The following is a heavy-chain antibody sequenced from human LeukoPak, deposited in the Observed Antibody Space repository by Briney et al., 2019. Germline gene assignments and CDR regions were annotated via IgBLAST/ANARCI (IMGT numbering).Heavy chain of an antibody. J-gene: IGHJ4*02. D-gene: IGHD3-22*01. CDR3: AKGKTYYDSSGYRY. V-gene: IGHV3-23*01. Sequence: GGPLRLSCAASGFTFSSYAMSWVRQAPGKGLEWVSAISGSGGSTYYADSVKGRFTISRDNSKNTLYLQMNSLRAEDTAVYYCAKGKTYYDSSGYRYWGQGTLVTVSS. CDR1: GFTFSSYA. CDR2: ISGSGGST.